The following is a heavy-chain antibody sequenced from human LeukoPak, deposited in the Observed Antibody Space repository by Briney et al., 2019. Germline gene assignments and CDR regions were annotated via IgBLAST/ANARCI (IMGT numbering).Heavy chain of an antibody. Sequence: ASLTFSGKASECTFTGCEMHSVRQAPGQWLEWMRWINPNSGGTNYAQKFQGRVTMTRDTSISTAYMELSRLRSDDTAVYYCARLYGSSFLPVGLLGGWFDPWGQGTLVSVSS. CDR2: INPNSGGT. V-gene: IGHV1-2*02. CDR1: ECTFTGCE. CDR3: ARLYGSSFLPVGLLGGWFDP. D-gene: IGHD6-6*01. J-gene: IGHJ5*02.